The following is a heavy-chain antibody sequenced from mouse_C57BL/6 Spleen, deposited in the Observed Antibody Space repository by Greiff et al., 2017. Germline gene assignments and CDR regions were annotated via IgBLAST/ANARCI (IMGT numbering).Heavy chain of an antibody. CDR2: INPNNGGT. V-gene: IGHV1-26*01. D-gene: IGHD1-1*01. CDR3: ARGTTVGFAY. CDR1: GYTFTDYY. Sequence: EVKLQQSGPELVKPGASVKISCKASGYTFTDYYMNWVKQSHGKSLEWIGDINPNNGGTSYNQKFKGKATLTVDKSSSTAYMELRSLTSEDSAVYYCARGTTVGFAYWGQGTLVTVSA. J-gene: IGHJ3*01.